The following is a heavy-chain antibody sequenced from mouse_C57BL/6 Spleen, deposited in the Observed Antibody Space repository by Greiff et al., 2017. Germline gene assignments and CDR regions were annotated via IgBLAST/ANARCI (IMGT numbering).Heavy chain of an antibody. V-gene: IGHV1-80*01. CDR1: GYAFSSYW. CDR3: ARAVYYGSSHWYFDV. D-gene: IGHD1-1*01. Sequence: QVQLKESGAELVKPGASVKISCKASGYAFSSYWMTWVKQRPGKGLEWIGQIYPGDGDTNYNGKFKGKATLTADKSSSTAYMQLSSLTSEDSAVYFCARAVYYGSSHWYFDVWGTGTTVTVSS. J-gene: IGHJ1*03. CDR2: IYPGDGDT.